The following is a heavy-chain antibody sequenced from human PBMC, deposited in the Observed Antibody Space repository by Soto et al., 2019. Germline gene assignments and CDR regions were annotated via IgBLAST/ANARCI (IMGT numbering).Heavy chain of an antibody. CDR2: IYYSGST. J-gene: IGHJ6*02. Sequence: QVQLQESGPGLVKPSETLSLTCTVSGGSISSGGCYWSWIRQHPGKGLEWIGYIYYSGSTYYNPSLKSIVTISLDTSKNQFPLKLSSVTAADTAVYYCARVIGFGGMDVWGQGTTVTVSS. CDR1: GGSISSGGCY. V-gene: IGHV4-31*01. CDR3: ARVIGFGGMDV. D-gene: IGHD3-10*01.